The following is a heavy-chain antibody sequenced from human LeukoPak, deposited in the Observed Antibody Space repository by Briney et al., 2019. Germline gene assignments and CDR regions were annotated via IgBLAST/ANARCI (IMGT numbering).Heavy chain of an antibody. D-gene: IGHD1-26*01. Sequence: ASVTVSCTASGYTFTSYDINWVRQATGQGLEWMGWMNPNSGNTGYAQKFQGRVTMTRNTSISTAYMELSSLRSEDTAVYYCAKYSPSYGMDVWGQGTTVTVSS. CDR2: MNPNSGNT. CDR3: AKYSPSYGMDV. CDR1: GYTFTSYD. V-gene: IGHV1-8*01. J-gene: IGHJ6*02.